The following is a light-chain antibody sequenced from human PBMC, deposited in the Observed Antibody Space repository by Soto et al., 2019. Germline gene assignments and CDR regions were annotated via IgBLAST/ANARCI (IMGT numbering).Light chain of an antibody. J-gene: IGKJ4*01. CDR3: QQYNSYSPLT. Sequence: RRTQYPSTLSASVGDRVTISCRASQSISSRLAWYQQRPGQAPKLLIYRASGLASGVPSRFSGSGSGTEFTLTISSLQPDDFAAYYCQQYNSYSPLTFGGGTKVDI. CDR2: RAS. V-gene: IGKV1-5*03. CDR1: QSISSR.